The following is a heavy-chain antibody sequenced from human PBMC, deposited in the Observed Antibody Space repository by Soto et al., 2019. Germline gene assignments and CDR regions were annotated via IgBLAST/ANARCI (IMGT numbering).Heavy chain of an antibody. D-gene: IGHD2-2*02. CDR2: ISSSSGYM. CDR3: ARDGSSNSWYSTDV. V-gene: IGHV3-21*01. Sequence: GGSLRLSCAASGFTFSTYTMNWVRKDTGKGLEWVSSISSSSGYMYYADSVKGRFTISRDNAKKSLYLQMNSLRAEDTAVYYCARDGSSNSWYSTDVWGQGTTVTVSS. J-gene: IGHJ6*02. CDR1: GFTFSTYT.